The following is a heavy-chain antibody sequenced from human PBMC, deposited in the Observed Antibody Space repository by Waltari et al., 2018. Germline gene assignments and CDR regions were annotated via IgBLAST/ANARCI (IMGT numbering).Heavy chain of an antibody. J-gene: IGHJ4*02. V-gene: IGHV3-64*01. CDR2: ISSNGDST. D-gene: IGHD4-17*01. Sequence: EVQLVESGGGLVQPGGSLRLSCAASDFIFSTHAMHWVRQAPGKGLEFVSSISSNGDSTFYANSVKGRFTISRDNFKNTLYLHMGSLRAEDTAVYYCARDHYGDLTGGYFDYWGQGTLVTVSS. CDR1: DFIFSTHA. CDR3: ARDHYGDLTGGYFDY.